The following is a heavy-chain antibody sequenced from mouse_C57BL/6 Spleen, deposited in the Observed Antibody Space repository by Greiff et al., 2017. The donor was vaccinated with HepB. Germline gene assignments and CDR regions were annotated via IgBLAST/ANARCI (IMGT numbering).Heavy chain of an antibody. CDR2: IDPETGGT. D-gene: IGHD1-1*01. V-gene: IGHV1-15*01. CDR1: GYTFTDYE. J-gene: IGHJ2*01. CDR3: TRFPTGYFDY. Sequence: VQLQQSGAELVRPGASVTLSCKASGYTFTDYEMHWVKQTPVHGLEWIGAIDPETGGTAYNQKFKGKAILTADKSSSTAYMELRSLTSEDAAVDYCTRFPTGYFDYWGQGTTLTVSS.